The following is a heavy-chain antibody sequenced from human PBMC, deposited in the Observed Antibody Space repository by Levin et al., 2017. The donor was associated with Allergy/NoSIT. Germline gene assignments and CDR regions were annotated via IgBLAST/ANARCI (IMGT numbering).Heavy chain of an antibody. J-gene: IGHJ4*02. D-gene: IGHD3-10*01. CDR1: GFTFSSYV. Sequence: PGESLKISCAASGFTFSSYVMHWVRQAPGKGLEWVAVISYDGSNKYYADSVKGRFTISRDNSKNTLYLQMNSLRAEDTAVYYCASEPIWFGVWGQGTLVTVSS. V-gene: IGHV3-30-3*01. CDR3: ASEPIWFGV. CDR2: ISYDGSNK.